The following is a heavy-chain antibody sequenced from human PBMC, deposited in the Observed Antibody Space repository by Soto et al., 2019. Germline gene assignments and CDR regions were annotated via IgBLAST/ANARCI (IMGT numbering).Heavy chain of an antibody. CDR2: ISGSGGST. J-gene: IGHJ6*02. CDR1: GFTFSSYA. Sequence: PGGSLRLSCAASGFTFSSYAMSWVRQAPGKGLEWVSAISGSGGSTYYADSVKGRFTISRDNSKNTLYLQMNSLRAEDTAVYYCAKRKAGSYYYYYYGMDVWGQGTTVTVSS. V-gene: IGHV3-23*01. CDR3: AKRKAGSYYYYYYGMDV. D-gene: IGHD3-10*01.